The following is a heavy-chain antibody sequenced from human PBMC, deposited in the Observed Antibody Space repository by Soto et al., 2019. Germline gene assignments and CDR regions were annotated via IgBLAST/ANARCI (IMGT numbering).Heavy chain of an antibody. D-gene: IGHD3-9*01. CDR3: ARDRPSFHLYDILTGYYPIRWDV. CDR2: IYYSGST. CDR1: GGSISSGGYY. Sequence: QVQLQESGPGLVKPSQTLSLTCTVSGGSISSGGYYWSWIRQHPGKGLEWIGYIYYSGSTYYNPSLKSRVTISVDTSKNQFSLKLSFVTAADTAVYYCARDRPSFHLYDILTGYYPIRWDVWGQGTTVTVSS. V-gene: IGHV4-31*03. J-gene: IGHJ6*02.